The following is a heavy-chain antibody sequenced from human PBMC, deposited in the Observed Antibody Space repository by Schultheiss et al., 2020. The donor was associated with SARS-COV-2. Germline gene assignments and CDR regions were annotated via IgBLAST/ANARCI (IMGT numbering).Heavy chain of an antibody. D-gene: IGHD3-9*01. Sequence: SETLSLTCTVSGGSISSGGYYWSWIRQHPGKGLEWIGYIYYSGSTYYNPSLKSRVTISVDTSKNQFSLKLSSVTAADTAVYYCARSRKGYYDILTGLGWFDPWGQGTLVTVSS. CDR3: ARSRKGYYDILTGLGWFDP. CDR2: IYYSGST. CDR1: GGSISSGGYY. V-gene: IGHV4-31*03. J-gene: IGHJ5*02.